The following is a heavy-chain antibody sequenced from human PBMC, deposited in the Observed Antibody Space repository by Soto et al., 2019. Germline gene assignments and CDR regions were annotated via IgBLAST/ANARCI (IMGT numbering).Heavy chain of an antibody. CDR3: AKRPRGYAYYFDF. D-gene: IGHD5-12*01. Sequence: QITLKESGPTLVKPTQTLTLTCTFSGFSLSTRGVAVGWFRQPPGKALEWLALIYWDEDKWYSPSLKSRLTITDHTSKNQGVLTMTHMDPVDTATFFCAKRPRGYAYYFDFRGQGTLVTVSS. V-gene: IGHV2-5*02. CDR1: GFSLSTRGVA. CDR2: IYWDEDK. J-gene: IGHJ4*02.